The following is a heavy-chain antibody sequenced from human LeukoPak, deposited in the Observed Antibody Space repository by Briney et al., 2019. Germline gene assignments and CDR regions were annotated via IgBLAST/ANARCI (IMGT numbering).Heavy chain of an antibody. D-gene: IGHD5-24*01. J-gene: IGHJ4*02. CDR1: GFPFSGYG. CDR3: TRVGYIDEGIDY. Sequence: GGSLRLSCVASGFPFSGYGMTWVRQAPGKGLEWVANIKQDGSKKSYVDSVKGRFTISRDNAKNSLYLQMNSLRAEDTAIYYCTRVGYIDEGIDYWGQGTLVTVSS. V-gene: IGHV3-7*04. CDR2: IKQDGSKK.